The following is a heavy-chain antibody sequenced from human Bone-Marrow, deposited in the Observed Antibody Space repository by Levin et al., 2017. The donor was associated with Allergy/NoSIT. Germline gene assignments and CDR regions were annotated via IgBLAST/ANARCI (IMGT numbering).Heavy chain of an antibody. Sequence: GGSLRLSCEASGFAFSGYEMSWVRQAPGKGLEWVSYISGSGDNRQYADSVNGRFTISRDNAKNSVYLQMNSLRAEDSAIYYCARDSSGAGDQVEYWGQGILVTVSS. CDR2: ISGSGDNR. J-gene: IGHJ4*02. CDR1: GFAFSGYE. CDR3: ARDSSGAGDQVEY. V-gene: IGHV3-48*03. D-gene: IGHD4-17*01.